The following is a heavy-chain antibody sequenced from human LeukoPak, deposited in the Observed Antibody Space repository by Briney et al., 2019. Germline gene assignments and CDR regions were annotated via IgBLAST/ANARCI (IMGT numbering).Heavy chain of an antibody. J-gene: IGHJ4*02. D-gene: IGHD5-18*01. Sequence: PSETLSLTCALYGGSFSDYHWTWIRQPPGKGLEWIGEINHSGGTDYNPSLRSRVTISLDTSKKVFSLKLSSVTAADTAVYYCVSLSPRGYSYGYRDYWGQGTLVTVSS. V-gene: IGHV4-34*01. CDR2: INHSGGT. CDR3: VSLSPRGYSYGYRDY. CDR1: GGSFSDYH.